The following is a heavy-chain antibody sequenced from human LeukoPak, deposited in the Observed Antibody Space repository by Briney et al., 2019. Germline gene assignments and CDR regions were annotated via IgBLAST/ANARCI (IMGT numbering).Heavy chain of an antibody. CDR1: GFTFDDYA. D-gene: IGHD1-26*01. J-gene: IGHJ4*02. CDR3: AKDASDFMGGLDY. CDR2: ISWNSGSI. Sequence: SGGSLRLSCAASGFTFDDYAMHWVRQAPGKGLEWVSGISWNSGSIGYADSVKGRFTISRDNAKNSLYLQMNSLRAEDTALYYCAKDASDFMGGLDYWGQGTLVTVSS. V-gene: IGHV3-9*01.